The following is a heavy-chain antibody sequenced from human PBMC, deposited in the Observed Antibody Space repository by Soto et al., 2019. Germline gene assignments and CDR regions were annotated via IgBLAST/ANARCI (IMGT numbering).Heavy chain of an antibody. D-gene: IGHD2-21*02. V-gene: IGHV1-46*03. CDR1: GYTFTSYY. Sequence: QVQLVQSGAEVKKPGASVKVSCKASGYTFTSYYMHWVRQAPGQGLEWMGIINPSGGSTSYAQKFQGRVPMTRDTATSTVYMELSSRRSEDTAVYYCARDLVVTAIPSYYDYGMDVWGHGTTVTVSS. J-gene: IGHJ6*02. CDR3: ARDLVVTAIPSYYDYGMDV. CDR2: INPSGGST.